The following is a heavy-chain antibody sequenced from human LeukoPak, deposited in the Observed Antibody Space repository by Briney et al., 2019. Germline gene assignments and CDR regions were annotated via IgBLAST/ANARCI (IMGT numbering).Heavy chain of an antibody. CDR3: ARRVEYYYYMDV. CDR1: GGSISSSSYY. J-gene: IGHJ6*03. CDR2: IYYSGST. V-gene: IGHV4-39*01. Sequence: SETLSLTCTVSGGSISSSSYYWGWIRQPPGKGLEWIGSIYYSGSTYYNPSLKSRVTISVDTSKNQFSLKLSSVTAADTAVYYCARRVEYYYYMDVWGKGTTVTISS.